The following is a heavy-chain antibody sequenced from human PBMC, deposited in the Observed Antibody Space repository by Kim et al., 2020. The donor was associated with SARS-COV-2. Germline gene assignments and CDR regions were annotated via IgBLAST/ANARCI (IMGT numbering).Heavy chain of an antibody. J-gene: IGHJ4*02. D-gene: IGHD3-9*01. CDR3: ARDIFRWAVDR. V-gene: IGHV3-23*01. Sequence: TSYDDPVKGRITNSRDISKNTLYLQMNSRRAEDKAIYYCARDIFRWAVDRWGQGTLVTVSS. CDR2: T.